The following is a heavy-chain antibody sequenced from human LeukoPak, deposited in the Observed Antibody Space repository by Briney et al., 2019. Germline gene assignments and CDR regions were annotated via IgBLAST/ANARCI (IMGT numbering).Heavy chain of an antibody. CDR3: ARGITPPPWYSGSYYTRHYYFDY. Sequence: GASVKVSCKASGGTFSSYAISWVRQAPGQGLEWMGGIIPIFGTANYAQKFQGRVTITTDESTSTAYMELSSLRSEDTAVYYCARGITPPPWYSGSYYTRHYYFDYWGQGTLVTVSS. V-gene: IGHV1-69*05. D-gene: IGHD1-26*01. CDR1: GGTFSSYA. CDR2: IIPIFGTA. J-gene: IGHJ4*02.